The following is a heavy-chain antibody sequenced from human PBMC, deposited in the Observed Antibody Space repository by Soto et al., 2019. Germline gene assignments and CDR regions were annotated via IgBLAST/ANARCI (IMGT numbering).Heavy chain of an antibody. D-gene: IGHD3-22*01. CDR1: GGSMNIGSHS. V-gene: IGHV4-30-2*06. J-gene: IGHJ6*02. CDR2: VYYSGTT. Sequence: SETLSLTXSVSGGSMNIGSHSWNWIRQSAGKDLEWIGFVYYSGTTYYNPALNSRVTISVDRAKSQFSLQLRSVTAADTAVYYCASRWLLPGGVFYYGMDVWGQGTTVTVSS. CDR3: ASRWLLPGGVFYYGMDV.